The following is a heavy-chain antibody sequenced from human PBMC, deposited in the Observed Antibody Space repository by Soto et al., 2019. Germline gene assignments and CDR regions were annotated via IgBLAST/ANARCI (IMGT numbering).Heavy chain of an antibody. Sequence: GASVKVSCKASGYTLATSDLHWVRQAPGQRLEWMGWINVANGATKYSQKFQGRVTISRDTSTTTSFMDLSSLRSEDTAVHYCVRDKNCAGYWGPGTPVPLSS. J-gene: IGHJ4*02. D-gene: IGHD1-1*01. CDR1: GYTLATSD. CDR3: VRDKNCAGY. V-gene: IGHV1-3*01. CDR2: INVANGAT.